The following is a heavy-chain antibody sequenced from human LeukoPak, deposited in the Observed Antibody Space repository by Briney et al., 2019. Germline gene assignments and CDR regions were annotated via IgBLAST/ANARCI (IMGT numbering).Heavy chain of an antibody. CDR1: GYTFTGDY. V-gene: IGHV1-2*02. CDR2: INPNNGGT. Sequence: ASVKVSCKASGYTFTGDYMHWVRQAPGQRLEWMGGINPNNGGTKYAHKFQGGVTMSTDTSISTAYMELSRLRSDDTAFYYCARGGYSGYETIDYWGQGTLVTVSS. J-gene: IGHJ4*02. D-gene: IGHD5-12*01. CDR3: ARGGYSGYETIDY.